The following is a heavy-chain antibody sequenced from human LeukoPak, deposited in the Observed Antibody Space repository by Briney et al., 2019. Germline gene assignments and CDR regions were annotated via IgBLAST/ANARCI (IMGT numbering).Heavy chain of an antibody. CDR1: GGSFSGYY. Sequence: SETLSLTCAVYGGSFSGYYWSWIRQPPGKGLEWIGEINHSGSTNYNPSLKGRVTISVDTSKNQFSLKLSSVTAADTAVYYCAGGRLRYFDWLLLSWFDPWGQGTLVTVSS. V-gene: IGHV4-34*01. CDR2: INHSGST. D-gene: IGHD3-9*01. CDR3: AGGRLRYFDWLLLSWFDP. J-gene: IGHJ5*02.